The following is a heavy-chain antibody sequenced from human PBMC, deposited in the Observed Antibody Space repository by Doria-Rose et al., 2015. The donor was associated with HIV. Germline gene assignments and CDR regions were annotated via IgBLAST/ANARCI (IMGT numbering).Heavy chain of an antibody. CDR1: GVSLSSPGMG. J-gene: IGHJ4*02. CDR3: ARIKSSRWYHKYSFDF. CDR2: IFSYDEG. V-gene: IGHV2-26*01. Sequence: QVTLKESGPVLVKPAETLTLTCTVSGVSLSSPGMGVSWIRQPPGKALEWLANIFSYDEGSYKASLKSRLTISRGTCKSQVVLTMTDMDPVDTATYYCARIKSSRWYHKYSFDFWGQGTVVIVSA. D-gene: IGHD6-13*01.